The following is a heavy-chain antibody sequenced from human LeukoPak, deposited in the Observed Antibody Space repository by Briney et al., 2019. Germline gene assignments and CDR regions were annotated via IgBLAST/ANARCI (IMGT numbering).Heavy chain of an antibody. CDR1: GFTFSSYA. CDR2: ISGSGGST. D-gene: IGHD2/OR15-2a*01. J-gene: IGHJ4*02. CDR3: AKASSSTTCRHFDY. V-gene: IGHV3-23*01. Sequence: GGFLRLSCTASGFTFSSYAMSWVRQAPGKGLEWVSAISGSGGSTYYADSVEGRFTISRDMSKSTLYLQMNSLGAEDTAVYFCAKASSSTTCRHFDYWGQGTLVTVSS.